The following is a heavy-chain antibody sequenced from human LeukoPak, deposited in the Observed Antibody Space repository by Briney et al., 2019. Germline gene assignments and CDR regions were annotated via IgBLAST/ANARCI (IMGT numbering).Heavy chain of an antibody. D-gene: IGHD6-19*01. CDR1: GFTFDDYG. V-gene: IGHV3-20*04. J-gene: IGHJ4*02. CDR2: INWNGGST. CDR3: ARDYSSGYYGASDY. Sequence: GGSLRLSCAASGFTFDDYGMSWVRQAPGKGLEWVSGINWNGGSTGYADSVKGRFTISRDNAKNSLYLQMYSLSAEDTALYYCARDYSSGYYGASDYWGQGTLVTVSS.